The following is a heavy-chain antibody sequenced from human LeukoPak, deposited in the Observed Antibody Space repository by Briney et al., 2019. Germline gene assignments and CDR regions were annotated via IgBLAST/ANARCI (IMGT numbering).Heavy chain of an antibody. Sequence: PSETLSLTCAVYGGSFSGYYWSWTRQPPGKGLEWIGEINHSGSTNYNPSLKSRVTISVDTSKNQFSLKLSSVTAADTAVYYRARGHSSSSPFDYWGQGTLVTVSS. CDR3: ARGHSSSSPFDY. V-gene: IGHV4-34*01. J-gene: IGHJ4*02. D-gene: IGHD6-6*01. CDR2: INHSGST. CDR1: GGSFSGYY.